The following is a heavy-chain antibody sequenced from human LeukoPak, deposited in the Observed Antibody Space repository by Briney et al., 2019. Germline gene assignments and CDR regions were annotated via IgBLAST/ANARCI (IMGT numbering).Heavy chain of an antibody. Sequence: GGSLRLSCAASGFSVSSYYMSWVRQAPGKGLEWVSYISSSSSTIYYADSVKGRFTISRDNAKNSLYLQMNSLRAEDTAVYYCARAAYMYYYDSSIYYDYWGQGTLVTVSS. V-gene: IGHV3-48*01. J-gene: IGHJ4*02. D-gene: IGHD3-22*01. CDR1: GFSVSSYY. CDR2: ISSSSSTI. CDR3: ARAAYMYYYDSSIYYDY.